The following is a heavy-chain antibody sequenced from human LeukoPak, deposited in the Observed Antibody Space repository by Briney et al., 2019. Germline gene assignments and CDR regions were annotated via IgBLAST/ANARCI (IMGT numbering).Heavy chain of an antibody. J-gene: IGHJ4*02. CDR3: VMYSRADY. CDR2: ISSSSIYI. D-gene: IGHD6-13*01. V-gene: IGHV3-21*01. CDR1: GFTFSNYR. Sequence: GGSLRLSCAASGFTFSNYRMNWVRQAPGKGLEWVSSISSSSIYIYYADSVKGRFTISRDNAKNSLYLQMNSLRAEDTAVYYCVMYSRADYWGQGTLVTVSS.